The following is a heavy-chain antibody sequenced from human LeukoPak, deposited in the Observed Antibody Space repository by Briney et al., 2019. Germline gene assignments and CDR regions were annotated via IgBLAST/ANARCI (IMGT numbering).Heavy chain of an antibody. J-gene: IGHJ4*02. D-gene: IGHD1-26*01. V-gene: IGHV4-39*07. Sequence: PSETLSLTCTVSGGSISSSSYCWGWIRQPPGKGLEWIGDIFYSGNTHYNPSLNSRVTISLDRSKNQFSLNLNSVTAADTAMYFCARHASFHGNFDYWGQGTLVTVSS. CDR3: ARHASFHGNFDY. CDR1: GGSISSSSYC. CDR2: IFYSGNT.